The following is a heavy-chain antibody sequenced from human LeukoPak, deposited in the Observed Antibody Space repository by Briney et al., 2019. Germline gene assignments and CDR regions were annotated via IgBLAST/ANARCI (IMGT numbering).Heavy chain of an antibody. CDR1: GYTFTSYD. CDR2: MNPNSGDT. V-gene: IGHV1-8*01. Sequence: ASVKVSCKAYGYTFTSYDIDWVRQATGQGLKWMGWMNPNSGDTGYAQKFQGRVTMTRNTSISTAYMELSSLRSEDTAVYYCAGALLDGFDPWGQGTLVTVSS. J-gene: IGHJ5*02. D-gene: IGHD3/OR15-3a*01. CDR3: AGALLDGFDP.